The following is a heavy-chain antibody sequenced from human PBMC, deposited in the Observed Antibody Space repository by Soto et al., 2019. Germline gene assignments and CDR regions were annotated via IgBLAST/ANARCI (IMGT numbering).Heavy chain of an antibody. D-gene: IGHD3-3*01. CDR2: INHSGST. CDR1: GGSFSGYY. J-gene: IGHJ5*02. V-gene: IGHV4-34*01. Sequence: SETLSLTCAVYGGSFSGYYWSWIRQPPGKGLEWIGEINHSGSTNYNPSLKSRVTISVDTSKNQFSLKLSSVTAADTAVYYRATRWTQDNWFDPWGQGTLGTVSS. CDR3: ATRWTQDNWFDP.